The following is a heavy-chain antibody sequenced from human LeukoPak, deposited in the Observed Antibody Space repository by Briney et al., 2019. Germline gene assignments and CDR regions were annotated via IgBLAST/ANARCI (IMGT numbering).Heavy chain of an antibody. CDR3: ARGSSYGFSMGY. CDR2: ISTYNGDT. J-gene: IGHJ4*02. D-gene: IGHD5-18*01. V-gene: IGHV1-18*01. CDR1: GYTFTSYG. Sequence: ASVKVSCKASGYTFTSYGINWARQAPGQGLEWMGWISTYNGDTNYAQKLQGRVTMSTDTSTSTAYMELRSLRSDDTAVYYCARGSSYGFSMGYWGQGTLVIVSS.